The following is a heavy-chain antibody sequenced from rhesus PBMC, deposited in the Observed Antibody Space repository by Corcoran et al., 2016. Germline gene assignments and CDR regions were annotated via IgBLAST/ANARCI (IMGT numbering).Heavy chain of an antibody. CDR3: ARWSSGWIDY. J-gene: IGHJ4*01. CDR1: GGSISSSY. V-gene: IGHV4-169*01. Sequence: QLQLQESGPGLVKPSETLSVTCAVSGGSISSSYWSWIRQAPGKGLEWIGYSYGRGSSTNYNPSLKSRVTLSVDTSKNQLSLKLSSVTTADTAVYYCARWSSGWIDYWGQGVLVTVSS. CDR2: SYGRGSST. D-gene: IGHD6-31*01.